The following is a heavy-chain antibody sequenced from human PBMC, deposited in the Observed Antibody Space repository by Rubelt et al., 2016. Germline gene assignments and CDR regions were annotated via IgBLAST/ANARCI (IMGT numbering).Heavy chain of an antibody. CDR3: ARLEYSSGWYPHY. D-gene: IGHD6-19*01. CDR2: IYYSGST. Sequence: QPQLQESGPGLVKPSETLSLTCTVSGGSISTSTYYWGWIRQPPGKGLEWIGSIYYSGSTYYNPSLKSRVTMSVDTSKNQLSLKLNSVTAADTAVYYCARLEYSSGWYPHYWGQGTLVTVSS. CDR1: GGSISTSTYY. J-gene: IGHJ4*02. V-gene: IGHV4-39*01.